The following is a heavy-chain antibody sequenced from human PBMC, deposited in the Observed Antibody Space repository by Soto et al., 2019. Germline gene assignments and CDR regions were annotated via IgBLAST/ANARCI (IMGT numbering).Heavy chain of an antibody. CDR3: TPTYYDFWSGYLVPSS. V-gene: IGHV3-15*01. D-gene: IGHD3-3*01. CDR1: GFTFSNAW. CDR2: IKSKTDGGTT. Sequence: GGSLRLSCAASGFTFSNAWMSWVRQAPGKGLEWVGRIKSKTDGGTTDYAAPVKGRFTISRDDSKNTLYLQMNSLKTEDTAVYYCTPTYYDFWSGYLVPSSWGQGTLVTVSS. J-gene: IGHJ1*01.